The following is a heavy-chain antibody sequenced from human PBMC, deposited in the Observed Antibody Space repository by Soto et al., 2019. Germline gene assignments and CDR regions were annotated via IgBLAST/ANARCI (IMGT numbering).Heavy chain of an antibody. D-gene: IGHD3-16*01. CDR1: GGSISSYY. Sequence: SETLSLTCTVSGGSISSYYWSWIRQPPGKGLEWIGYIYYSGSTNYNPSLKSRVTISVDTSKNQFSLKLSSVTAADTAVYYCAGIAGIWGARSQFDYWGQGTLVTVSS. CDR3: AGIAGIWGARSQFDY. CDR2: IYYSGST. V-gene: IGHV4-59*01. J-gene: IGHJ4*02.